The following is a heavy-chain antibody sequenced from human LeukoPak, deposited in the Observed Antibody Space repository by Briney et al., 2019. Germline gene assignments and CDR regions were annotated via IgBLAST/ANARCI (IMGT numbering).Heavy chain of an antibody. Sequence: GGSLRLSCAASGFTFSSYSMNWVRQAPGKRLEWVSSISSSSSYIYYADSVKGRFTISRDNAKNSLYLQMNSLLAEDKAVYYCARCHVAARLRMSWFDPWGQGTLVTVSS. CDR2: ISSSSSYI. CDR1: GFTFSSYS. D-gene: IGHD6-6*01. CDR3: ARCHVAARLRMSWFDP. J-gene: IGHJ5*02. V-gene: IGHV3-21*01.